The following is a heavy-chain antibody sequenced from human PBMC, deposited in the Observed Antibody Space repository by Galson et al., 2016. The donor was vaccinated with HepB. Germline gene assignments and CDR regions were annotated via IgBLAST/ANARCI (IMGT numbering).Heavy chain of an antibody. D-gene: IGHD1-14*01. CDR1: GFTTRYNW. J-gene: IGHJ4*02. CDR3: ATLLGAVTTYDR. CDR2: INPDGSVT. Sequence: SLRLSCAASGFTTRYNWMSWVRQAPGKGLEWVATINPDGSVTHYEDSVQGRFTISRDNAKDSLFLQMNSLRGGDAAIYFCATLLGAVTTYDRWGQGTLVTVSS. V-gene: IGHV3-7*03.